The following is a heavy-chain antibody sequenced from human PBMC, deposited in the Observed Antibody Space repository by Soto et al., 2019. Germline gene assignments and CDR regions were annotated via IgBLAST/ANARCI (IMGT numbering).Heavy chain of an antibody. CDR2: IVLGSGNT. D-gene: IGHD1-26*01. CDR1: GFTFTNSA. Sequence: QMQLVQSGPEVKKPGTSVKVSCKASGFTFTNSAMQWVRQARGQRPEWIGWIVLGSGNTNYAQRFQERVTITRDMSTSTAYMELSSLRSEDTDVYYCAARISGGSYSYWGQGTLVTVSS. J-gene: IGHJ4*02. CDR3: AARISGGSYSY. V-gene: IGHV1-58*02.